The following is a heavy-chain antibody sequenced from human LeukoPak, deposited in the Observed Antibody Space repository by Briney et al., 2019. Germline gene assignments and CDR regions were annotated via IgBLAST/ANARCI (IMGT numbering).Heavy chain of an antibody. CDR3: ARDAWTTLRAFDI. V-gene: IGHV4-31*03. J-gene: IGHJ3*02. CDR1: GGSISSGGYY. D-gene: IGHD4-17*01. Sequence: PSETLSLTCTVSGGSISSGGYYWSWIRQHPGKGLEWIGYIYYSGSTYYNPSLKSRVTISVDTSKNQFSLKLSSVTAADTAVYYCARDAWTTLRAFDIWGQGTMVTVSS. CDR2: IYYSGST.